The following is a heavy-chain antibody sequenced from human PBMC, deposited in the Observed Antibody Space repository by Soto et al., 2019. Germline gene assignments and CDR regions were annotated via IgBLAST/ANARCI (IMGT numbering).Heavy chain of an antibody. Sequence: PSETLSLTCTVSGGSISSSSYYWGWIRQPPGKGPEWIGSIYYSGSTYYNPSLKSRVTISVDTSKNQFSLKLSSVTAADTAVYYCARLRDGYKYYYYYYGMDVWGQGTTVTVSS. J-gene: IGHJ6*02. CDR1: GGSISSSSYY. CDR3: ARLRDGYKYYYYYYGMDV. D-gene: IGHD5-12*01. CDR2: IYYSGST. V-gene: IGHV4-39*01.